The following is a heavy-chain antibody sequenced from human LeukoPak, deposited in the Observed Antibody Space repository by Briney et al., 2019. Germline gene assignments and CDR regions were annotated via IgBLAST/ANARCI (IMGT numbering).Heavy chain of an antibody. J-gene: IGHJ5*02. CDR2: IIPIFGTA. CDR3: AREVVVVAATRGHWFDP. CDR1: GGTFSSYA. V-gene: IGHV1-69*13. Sequence: ASVKVSCKASGGTFSSYAISWVRQAPGQGLEWMGGIIPIFGTANYAQKFQGRVTITADESTSTAYMELSSPRSEDTAVYYCAREVVVVAATRGHWFDPWGQGTLVTVSS. D-gene: IGHD2-15*01.